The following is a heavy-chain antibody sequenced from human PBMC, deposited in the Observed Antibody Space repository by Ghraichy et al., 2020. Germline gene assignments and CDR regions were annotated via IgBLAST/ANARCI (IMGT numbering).Heavy chain of an antibody. Sequence: SETLSLTCTVSGGSVSSTNYFWGWIRQPPGKGLEWIGSISYSATTYYNPSLKSRVATFVDTSKNQFSLKLSSVTAADTAVYYCARHVWSRGYGPFTYFAPWGQGTLVTVSS. CDR3: ARHVWSRGYGPFTYFAP. D-gene: IGHD3-22*01. J-gene: IGHJ5*02. V-gene: IGHV4-39*01. CDR1: GGSVSSTNYF. CDR2: ISYSATT.